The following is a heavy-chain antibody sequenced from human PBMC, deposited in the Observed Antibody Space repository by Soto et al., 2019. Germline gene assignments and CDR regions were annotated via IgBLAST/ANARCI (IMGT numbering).Heavy chain of an antibody. V-gene: IGHV4-31*03. CDR2: IYYSGST. CDR3: ARVRDQGDIFDY. J-gene: IGHJ4*02. D-gene: IGHD2-21*02. Sequence: QVQLQEAGPGLVKPSQTLSLTCTVSGGSISSGGYYWSWIRQHPGKGLEWIGYIYYSGSTYYNPSLKSRVTRSVDTSKNQFSLELSSVTAADTAVYCCARVRDQGDIFDYWGQGTLVTVSS. CDR1: GGSISSGGYY.